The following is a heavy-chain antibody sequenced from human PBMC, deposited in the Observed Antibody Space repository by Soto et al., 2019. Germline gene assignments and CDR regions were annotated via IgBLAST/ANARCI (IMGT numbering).Heavy chain of an antibody. Sequence: EVQLVESGGGLVQPGGSLKLACLASGFPLSDSAIHWVRKASGKGLEWGGRIRSKTNNYATTYGAPVRGRFTLSRDDSKNTAYRQMTNLESDDAAVYYCTGHAGGQVEHSFYYYLMDVWGKGTTVSV. CDR1: GFPLSDSA. CDR2: IRSKTNNYAT. D-gene: IGHD2-15*01. CDR3: TGHAGGQVEHSFYYYLMDV. J-gene: IGHJ6*03. V-gene: IGHV3-73*01.